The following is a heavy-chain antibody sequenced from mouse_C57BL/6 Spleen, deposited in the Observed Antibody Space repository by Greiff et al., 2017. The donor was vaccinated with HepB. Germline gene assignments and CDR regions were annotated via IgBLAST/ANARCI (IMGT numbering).Heavy chain of an antibody. J-gene: IGHJ2*01. CDR2: ISDGGSYT. CDR1: GFTFSSYA. Sequence: EVQRVESGGGLVKPGGSLKLSCAASGFTFSSYAMSWVRQTPEKRLEWVATISDGGSYTYYPDNVKGRFTISRDNAKNNLYLQISHLKSEDTAMYYCANKRPLEGGNYFDYWGQGTTLTVSS. CDR3: ANKRPLEGGNYFDY. D-gene: IGHD2-12*01. V-gene: IGHV5-4*01.